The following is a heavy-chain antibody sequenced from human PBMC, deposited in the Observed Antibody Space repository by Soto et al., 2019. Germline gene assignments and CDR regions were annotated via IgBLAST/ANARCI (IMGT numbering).Heavy chain of an antibody. D-gene: IGHD3-22*01. CDR1: GFTFSSYG. V-gene: IGHV3-30*18. Sequence: QVQLVESGGGVVQPGRSLRLSCAASGFTFSSYGMHWVRQAPGKGLEWVAVISYDGSNKYYADSVKGRFTISRDNSKNTLYLQMNSLRAEDTAVYYCAKASSENWFDPWGQGTLVTVSS. J-gene: IGHJ5*02. CDR3: AKASSENWFDP. CDR2: ISYDGSNK.